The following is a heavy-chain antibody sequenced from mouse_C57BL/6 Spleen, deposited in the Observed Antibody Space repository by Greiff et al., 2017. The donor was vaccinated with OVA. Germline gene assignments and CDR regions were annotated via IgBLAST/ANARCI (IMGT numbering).Heavy chain of an antibody. Sequence: VQLQQPGAELVKPGASVKMSCKASGYTFTSYWITWVKQRPGQGLEWIGDIYPGSGSTNYNEKFKSKATLTVDTSSSTAYMQLSSLTSEDAAVYYCARNYYDYEGSAMDYWGQGTSVTVSS. D-gene: IGHD2-4*01. CDR1: GYTFTSYW. J-gene: IGHJ4*01. CDR3: ARNYYDYEGSAMDY. CDR2: IYPGSGST. V-gene: IGHV1-55*01.